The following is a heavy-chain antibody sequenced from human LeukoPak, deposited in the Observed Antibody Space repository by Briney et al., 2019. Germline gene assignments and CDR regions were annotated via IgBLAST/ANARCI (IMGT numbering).Heavy chain of an antibody. J-gene: IGHJ3*02. CDR3: ARVFRNYYDSSGYPDAFDI. D-gene: IGHD3-22*01. Sequence: ASVKVSCKASGYTFTSYGISWVRQAPGQGLEWMGWISAYNGNTNYAQKLQGRVTMTTDTSTSTAYMELSSLRSEDTAVYYCARVFRNYYDSSGYPDAFDIWGQGTMVTVSS. V-gene: IGHV1-18*01. CDR1: GYTFTSYG. CDR2: ISAYNGNT.